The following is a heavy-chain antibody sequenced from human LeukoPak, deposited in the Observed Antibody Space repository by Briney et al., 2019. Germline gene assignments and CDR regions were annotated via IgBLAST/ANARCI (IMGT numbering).Heavy chain of an antibody. CDR2: VFQTGST. Sequence: SETLSLTCIVSGASISSGGNYWNWIRQPPGKGLEWIGYVFQTGSTHYNPSLKSRVNISLDRAKNHFSLKLSSVTAADTAVYYCAKGGALDPWGPGTLVTVSS. CDR1: GASISSGGNY. J-gene: IGHJ5*02. CDR3: AKGGALDP. V-gene: IGHV4-30-2*01.